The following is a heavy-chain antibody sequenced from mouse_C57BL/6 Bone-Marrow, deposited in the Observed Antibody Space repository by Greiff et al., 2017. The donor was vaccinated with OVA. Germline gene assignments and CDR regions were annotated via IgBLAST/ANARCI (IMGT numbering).Heavy chain of an antibody. CDR1: GFTFSSYG. CDR2: ISSGGSYT. J-gene: IGHJ2*01. V-gene: IGHV5-6*01. D-gene: IGHD1-1*01. CDR3: ARLLRSYYFDY. Sequence: EVKLVESGGDLVKPGGSLKLSCAASGFTFSSYGMSWVRQTPDKRLEWVATISSGGSYTYYPDSVKGRFTISRDNAKNTLYLQMSSLKSEDTAMYYCARLLRSYYFDYWGQGTTLTVSS.